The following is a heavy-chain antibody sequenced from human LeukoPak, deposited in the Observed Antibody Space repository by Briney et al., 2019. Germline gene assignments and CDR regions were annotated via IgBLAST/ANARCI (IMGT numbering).Heavy chain of an antibody. V-gene: IGHV1-2*02. CDR1: GYTFTGYY. CDR3: ARKGGLYDSSGYPDAFDI. Sequence: ASVKVSCKASGYTFTGYYMHWVRQAPGQGLEWMGWINPNSGGANYAQKFQGRVTMTRDTSISTAYMELSRLRSDDTAVYYCARKGGLYDSSGYPDAFDIWGQGTMVTVSS. CDR2: INPNSGGA. D-gene: IGHD3-22*01. J-gene: IGHJ3*02.